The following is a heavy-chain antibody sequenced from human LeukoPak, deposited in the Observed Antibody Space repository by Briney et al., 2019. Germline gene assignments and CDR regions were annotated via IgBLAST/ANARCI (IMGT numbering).Heavy chain of an antibody. CDR1: GGSISSSSYY. Sequence: SETLSLTCAVSGGSISSSSYYWGWIRQPPGKGLEWIGSIYYSGSTYYNPSLKSRVTISVDTSKNQFSLKLSSVTAADTAVYYCAVNYYDSSGYSYYFDYWGQGTLVTVSS. CDR2: IYYSGST. CDR3: AVNYYDSSGYSYYFDY. D-gene: IGHD3-22*01. V-gene: IGHV4-39*07. J-gene: IGHJ4*02.